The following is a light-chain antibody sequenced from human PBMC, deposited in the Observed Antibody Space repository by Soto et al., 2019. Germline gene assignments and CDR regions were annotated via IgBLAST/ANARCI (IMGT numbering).Light chain of an antibody. CDR2: GAS. J-gene: IGKJ2*01. V-gene: IGKV3-20*01. Sequence: EIVLTQSPGTLSLSPGDRATLSCRASQSVSSSYLAWYQQKPGQAPRLLIYGASSRATGIPDRFSGSGSGTDFTLTINRLEPEDFAVYYCQQYGSSPNTFGQGTKVDIE. CDR3: QQYGSSPNT. CDR1: QSVSSSY.